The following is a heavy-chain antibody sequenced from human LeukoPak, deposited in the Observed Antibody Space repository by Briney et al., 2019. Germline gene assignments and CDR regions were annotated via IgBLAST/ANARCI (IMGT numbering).Heavy chain of an antibody. Sequence: PSETLSLTCAVYGGSFSGYYWSWIRQPAGKGLEWIGRIYTSGSTNYNPSLKSRVTMSVDTSKNQFSLKLSSVTAADTAVYYCARVGYQLLYNDAFDIWGQGTMVTVSS. V-gene: IGHV4-59*10. CDR2: IYTSGST. D-gene: IGHD2-2*02. CDR1: GGSFSGYY. J-gene: IGHJ3*02. CDR3: ARVGYQLLYNDAFDI.